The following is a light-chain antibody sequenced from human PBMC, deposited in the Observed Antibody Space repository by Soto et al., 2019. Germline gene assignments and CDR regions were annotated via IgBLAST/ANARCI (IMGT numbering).Light chain of an antibody. CDR3: CSYTSSSTFV. Sequence: QSVLTQPASVSGSPGQSITISCTGTSSDVGGYNYVSWYQQHPGKAPQLMIYHVTDRPSGVSDRFSGSKSANTASLTISGLQAEDEADYYCCSYTSSSTFVFGTGTQLTVL. J-gene: IGLJ7*01. V-gene: IGLV2-14*01. CDR2: HVT. CDR1: SSDVGGYNY.